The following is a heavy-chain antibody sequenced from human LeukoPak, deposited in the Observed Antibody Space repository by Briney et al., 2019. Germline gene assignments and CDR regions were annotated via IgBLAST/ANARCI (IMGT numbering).Heavy chain of an antibody. Sequence: GASVKVSCNASEYTFTSYSLNWVRQAPGQGLEWMGWINTKTGNPAYAQGFTGRFVFSLDTSVSTAYLQISSLKAEDTAVYYCARDIGESIYYYYGMDVWGQGTTVTVSS. CDR1: EYTFTSYS. CDR2: INTKTGNP. CDR3: ARDIGESIYYYYGMDV. D-gene: IGHD3-10*01. J-gene: IGHJ6*02. V-gene: IGHV7-4-1*02.